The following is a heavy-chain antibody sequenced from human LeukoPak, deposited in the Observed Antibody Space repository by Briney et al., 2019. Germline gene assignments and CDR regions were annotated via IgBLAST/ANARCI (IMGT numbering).Heavy chain of an antibody. CDR2: IREAGGGT. Sequence: TGGSLRLSCAASGFTFGSYAMSWVRQAPGKGLEWVSGIREAGGGTKYADSVKGRFTISRDNSKNTVSLQMTSLRAEDTAVYYCARAYSGFSSRGFDYWGQGTLVSVSS. D-gene: IGHD5-12*01. CDR1: GFTFGSYA. V-gene: IGHV3-23*01. J-gene: IGHJ4*02. CDR3: ARAYSGFSSRGFDY.